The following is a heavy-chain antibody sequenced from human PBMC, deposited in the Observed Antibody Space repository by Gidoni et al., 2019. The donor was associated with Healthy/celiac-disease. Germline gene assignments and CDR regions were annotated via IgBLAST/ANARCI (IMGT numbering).Heavy chain of an antibody. D-gene: IGHD5-18*01. Sequence: QVQLVQSGAAVKKPGASVKLSCTASGSTFTGYYMHWVRQAPGQGLEWMGWINPNSGGTNYAQKLQGRVTMTRDTSISTAYMELSRLRSDDTAVYYCARGGRIQLWSRGDYWGQGTLVTVSS. CDR1: GSTFTGYY. V-gene: IGHV1-2*02. J-gene: IGHJ4*02. CDR3: ARGGRIQLWSRGDY. CDR2: INPNSGGT.